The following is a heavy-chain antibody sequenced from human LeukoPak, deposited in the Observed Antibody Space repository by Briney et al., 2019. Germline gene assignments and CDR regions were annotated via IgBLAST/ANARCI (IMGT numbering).Heavy chain of an antibody. J-gene: IGHJ4*02. CDR2: INPSGGST. D-gene: IGHD2-8*01. Sequence: ASVKVSCKASGYTFTSYAMNWVRQAPGQGLEWMGGINPSGGSTNYAQKFQGRVTMTRDKSTSTVYMELSSLRSEDTAVYYCARGALYDWCMQSHFDYWGQGPRVTVSS. V-gene: IGHV1-46*01. CDR3: ARGALYDWCMQSHFDY. CDR1: GYTFTSYA.